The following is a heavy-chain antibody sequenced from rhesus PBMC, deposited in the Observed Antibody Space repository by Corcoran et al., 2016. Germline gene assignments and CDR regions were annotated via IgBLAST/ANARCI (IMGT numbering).Heavy chain of an antibody. Sequence: QLQLQESGPGLVKPSETLSVTCAVSGGSISSSYWSWIRQDPGKGLEWIGYLYGGGRGTNYNPSLKSRVTLSVDTSKNQLSLKLSSVTAADTAVYYCASGIAAAGTLTDYWGQGVLVTVSS. CDR1: GGSISSSY. V-gene: IGHV4-169*02. CDR3: ASGIAAAGTLTDY. CDR2: LYGGGRGT. J-gene: IGHJ4*01. D-gene: IGHD6-31*01.